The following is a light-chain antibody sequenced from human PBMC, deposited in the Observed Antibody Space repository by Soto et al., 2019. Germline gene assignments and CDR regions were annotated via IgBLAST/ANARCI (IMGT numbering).Light chain of an antibody. J-gene: IGLJ1*01. V-gene: IGLV1-44*01. CDR2: STH. CDR3: ATWDDSLYVYV. CDR1: SSNIGSNT. Sequence: QSVLSQPSSASGTPGQRGTISCSGSSSNIGSNTVNCNQQFTGTAPHLLIYSTHQRPSGVPDRFSGSKSATSASLAISGLQSEDEPDYYSATWDDSLYVYVVGTATKVTVL.